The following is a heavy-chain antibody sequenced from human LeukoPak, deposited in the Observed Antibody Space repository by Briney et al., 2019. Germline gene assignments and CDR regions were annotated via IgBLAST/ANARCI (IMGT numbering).Heavy chain of an antibody. D-gene: IGHD2-8*02. CDR1: GFTFDDYA. Sequence: GRSLRLSCAASGFTFDDYAMHWVRQAPGKGLEWVSGISSSSSHIYYADSVKGRFTISRDNAKNSLYLQMNSLRAEDTAVYYCARVVPGTGFFYWGQGTLVTVSS. V-gene: IGHV3-21*01. J-gene: IGHJ4*02. CDR3: ARVVPGTGFFY. CDR2: ISSSSSHI.